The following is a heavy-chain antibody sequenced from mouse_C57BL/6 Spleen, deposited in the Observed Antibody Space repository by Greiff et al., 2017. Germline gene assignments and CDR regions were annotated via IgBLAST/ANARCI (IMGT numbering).Heavy chain of an antibody. V-gene: IGHV1-52*01. CDR3: ARRGSSPYWYFDV. D-gene: IGHD1-1*01. CDR1: GYTFTSYW. CDR2: IDPSDSET. Sequence: VQLQQPGAELVRPGSSVKLSCKASGYTFTSYWMHWVKQRPIQGLEWIGNIDPSDSETHYNQKFKDKATLTVDKSSSTAYMQLSSLTSEDCAVYYCARRGSSPYWYFDVWGTGTTVTVSS. J-gene: IGHJ1*03.